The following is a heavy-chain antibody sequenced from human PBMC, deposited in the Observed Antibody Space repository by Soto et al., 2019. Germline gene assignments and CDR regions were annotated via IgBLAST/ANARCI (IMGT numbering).Heavy chain of an antibody. V-gene: IGHV4-34*01. CDR2: INHSGST. CDR1: GGSFSGYY. D-gene: IGHD3-10*01. Sequence: SETVSLTCAVYGGSFSGYYWSWIRQPPGKGLEWIGEINHSGSTNYNPSLKSRVTISVDTSKNQFSLKLSSVTAADTAVYYCARGWGRGFLYFGDHPPRGQGTLVTVSS. J-gene: IGHJ1*01. CDR3: ARGWGRGFLYFGDHPP.